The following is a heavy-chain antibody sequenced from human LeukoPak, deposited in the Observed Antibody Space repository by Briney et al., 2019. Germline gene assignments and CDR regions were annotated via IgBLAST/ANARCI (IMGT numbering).Heavy chain of an antibody. CDR1: GGSISGYY. CDR2: IYDSGTT. D-gene: IGHD1-1*01. J-gene: IGHJ5*02. CDR3: AKKVESKWFDP. Sequence: SETLSLTCTVSGGSISGYYWSWVRQPPGKGLEWIGYIYDSGTTNYNPFLKSRVTISEDTSKNQFSLKLTSVTAADTAVYYCAKKVESKWFDPWGQGTLVTVSS. V-gene: IGHV4-59*01.